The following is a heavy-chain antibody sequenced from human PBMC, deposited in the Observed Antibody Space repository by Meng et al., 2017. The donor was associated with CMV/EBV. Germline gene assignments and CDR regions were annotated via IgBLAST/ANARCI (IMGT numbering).Heavy chain of an antibody. V-gene: IGHV3-21*01. CDR2: ISSSSYI. Sequence: GGSLRLSCAASGFTFSSYSMNWVRQAPGKGLEWVSSISSSSYIYYADSVKGRFTISRDNAKNSLYLQMNSLRAEDTAVYYCAGGIAAAGEVDYWGQGTLVTVSS. CDR3: AGGIAAAGEVDY. CDR1: GFTFSSYS. J-gene: IGHJ4*02. D-gene: IGHD6-13*01.